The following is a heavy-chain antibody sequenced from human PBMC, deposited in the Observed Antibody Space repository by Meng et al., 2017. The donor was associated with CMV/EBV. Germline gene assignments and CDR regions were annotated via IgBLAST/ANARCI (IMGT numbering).Heavy chain of an antibody. V-gene: IGHV3-74*01. CDR2: IISDGTYT. D-gene: IGHD5-12*01. Sequence: GESLKISCAASGFTFTRHWMHWVRQAPGKGLVWVSHIISDGTYTSYADFVKGRFTISRDNAKNTLYLQMNSLGAEDTAVYCCARASGGKYSGYDYTFDYWGQGTLVTVSS. CDR1: GFTFTRHW. J-gene: IGHJ4*02. CDR3: ARASGGKYSGYDYTFDY.